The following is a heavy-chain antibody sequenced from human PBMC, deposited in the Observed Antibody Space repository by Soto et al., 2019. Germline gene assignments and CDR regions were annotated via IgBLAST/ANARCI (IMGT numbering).Heavy chain of an antibody. CDR1: GGSFSGYY. D-gene: IGHD1-26*01. CDR3: ARGGRGGGVGY. Sequence: QVQLQQWGAGLLKPSETLSLTCAVYGGSFSGYYWSWIRQPPGKGLEWIGEINHSGSTNYNPSLKCRVTISVDTSKNQFSLKLSSVTAADTAVYYCARGGRGGGVGYWGQGTLVTVSS. V-gene: IGHV4-34*01. CDR2: INHSGST. J-gene: IGHJ4*02.